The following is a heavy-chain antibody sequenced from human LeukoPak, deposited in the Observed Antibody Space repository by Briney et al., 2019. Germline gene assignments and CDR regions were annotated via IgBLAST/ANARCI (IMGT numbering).Heavy chain of an antibody. CDR2: ISGGGYAI. D-gene: IGHD2-21*01. V-gene: IGHV3-23*01. CDR1: GFTFSTSG. CDR3: AKYSCGAFCGGV. Sequence: PGGSLRLSCAASGFTFSTSGMSWVRQAPGQGLEWVSSISGGGYAIDYADSVRGRFTISRDNSKNTLYLQLSSLRAEDTARYFCAKYSCGAFCGGVWGQGTLVTVSS. J-gene: IGHJ4*02.